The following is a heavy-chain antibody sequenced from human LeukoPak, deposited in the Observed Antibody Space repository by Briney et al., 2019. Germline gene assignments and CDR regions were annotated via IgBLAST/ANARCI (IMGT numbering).Heavy chain of an antibody. Sequence: KSSETLSFTCTVSGGSISSHYWSWIRQPPGKGLEWIGYIYYSGSTNYSPSLKSRVTISVDTSKNQFSLKLSSVTAADTAVYYCARAAQRYCSSTSCYTWFDYWGQGTLVTVSS. CDR2: IYYSGST. D-gene: IGHD2-2*02. CDR3: ARAAQRYCSSTSCYTWFDY. J-gene: IGHJ4*02. V-gene: IGHV4-59*11. CDR1: GGSISSHY.